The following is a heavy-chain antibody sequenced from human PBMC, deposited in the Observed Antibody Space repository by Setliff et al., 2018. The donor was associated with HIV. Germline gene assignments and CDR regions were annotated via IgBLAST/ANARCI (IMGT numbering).Heavy chain of an antibody. CDR1: DDSFSTSDYW. CDR2: IDHDGRT. Sequence: KASETLSLTCTVSDDSFSTSDYWWAWVRQPPGKGLEWIGSIDHDGRTYYSPSLKSRVTISVDTSKNRFSMKLSSLTATDTAVYYCARQLAIGFWAFDIWGQGTMVTVSS. V-gene: IGHV4-39*01. CDR3: ARQLAIGFWAFDI. D-gene: IGHD3-9*01. J-gene: IGHJ3*02.